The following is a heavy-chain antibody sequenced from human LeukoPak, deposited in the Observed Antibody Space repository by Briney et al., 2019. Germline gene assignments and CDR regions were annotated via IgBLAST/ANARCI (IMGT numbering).Heavy chain of an antibody. Sequence: GGSLRLSCAASGFTFSIYGMHWVRQAPGKGLEWVAVISYDGSNKYYADSVKGRFTISRDNSKNTLYLQMNSLRAEDTAVYYCAKDIRYSSSSVDYFDYWGQGTLVTVSS. CDR3: AKDIRYSSSSVDYFDY. J-gene: IGHJ4*02. CDR2: ISYDGSNK. D-gene: IGHD6-6*01. CDR1: GFTFSIYG. V-gene: IGHV3-30*18.